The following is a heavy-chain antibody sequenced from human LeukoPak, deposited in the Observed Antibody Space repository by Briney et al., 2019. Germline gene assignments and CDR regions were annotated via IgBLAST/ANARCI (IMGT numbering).Heavy chain of an antibody. CDR1: GYTFTSYD. D-gene: IGHD6-19*01. CDR2: MNPNSGNT. V-gene: IGHV1-8*03. J-gene: IGHJ4*02. CDR3: ARVAVRGSGWYGYYFDY. Sequence: ASVKVSCKASGYTFTSYDVNWVRQATGQGLEWMGWMNPNSGNTGYAQKFQGRVTITRNTSISTAYMELSSLRSEDTAAYYCARVAVRGSGWYGYYFDYWGQGTLVTVSS.